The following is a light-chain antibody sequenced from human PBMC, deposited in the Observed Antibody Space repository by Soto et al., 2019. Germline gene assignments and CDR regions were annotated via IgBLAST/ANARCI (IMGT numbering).Light chain of an antibody. V-gene: IGKV1-17*01. CDR3: LQHNAYPWT. J-gene: IGKJ1*01. Sequence: DIQMTQSPSSLSASVGDRVTMTCRASQDIGINLGWFQQKPGKAPKRLIYVASSLQSGVPSRFSGSGSGTEFNLKISSLQPEDFASYFCLQHNAYPWTFGQGTKVEV. CDR1: QDIGIN. CDR2: VAS.